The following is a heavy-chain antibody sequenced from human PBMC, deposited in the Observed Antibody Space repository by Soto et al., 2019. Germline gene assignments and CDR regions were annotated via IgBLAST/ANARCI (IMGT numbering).Heavy chain of an antibody. CDR1: VSTFPIYG. Sequence: ASVPLSCPTSVSTFPIYGISWVLNAPGQGLEWMGWISAYNGNTNYAQKLQGRVTMTTDTSTSTAYMELRSLRSDDTAVYYCARDRDSAYSGSYYDYWGQGTLVTVSS. CDR3: ARDRDSAYSGSYYDY. V-gene: IGHV1-18*01. J-gene: IGHJ4*02. D-gene: IGHD1-26*01. CDR2: ISAYNGNT.